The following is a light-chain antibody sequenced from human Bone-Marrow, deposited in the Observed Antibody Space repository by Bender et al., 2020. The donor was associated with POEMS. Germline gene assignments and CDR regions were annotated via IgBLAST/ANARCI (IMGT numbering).Light chain of an antibody. CDR1: SSDVGAYNY. J-gene: IGLJ2*01. Sequence: QSALTQPRSVSGSPGQSVTISCTGTSSDVGAYNYISWYQQHPGKAPKLIIYDDTRRPSGVPDCFSGSKSGNPASLTVSGLQAEDAVDYYCWLHTDNYLIFGGGTKLTVL. CDR2: DDT. V-gene: IGLV2-11*01. CDR3: WLHTDNYLI.